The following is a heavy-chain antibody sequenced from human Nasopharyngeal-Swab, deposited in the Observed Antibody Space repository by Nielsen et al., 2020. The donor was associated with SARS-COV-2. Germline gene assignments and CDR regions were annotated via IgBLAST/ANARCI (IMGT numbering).Heavy chain of an antibody. V-gene: IGHV3-23*01. CDR2: ISGSGDTT. CDR1: GFTFSDHY. D-gene: IGHD2-21*01. CDR3: AKAPYLRGLDV. Sequence: GESLKISCAASGFTFSDHYMDWVRQAPGKGLEWVSIISGSGDTTYYADSVNDRFTISRDNSKNTLYLQTNSLRVEDTAVYYCAKAPYLRGLDVWGQGTTVTVSS. J-gene: IGHJ6*02.